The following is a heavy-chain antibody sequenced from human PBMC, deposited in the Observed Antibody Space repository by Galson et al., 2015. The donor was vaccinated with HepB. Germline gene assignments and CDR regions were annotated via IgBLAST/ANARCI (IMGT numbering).Heavy chain of an antibody. V-gene: IGHV1-18*01. CDR3: ARGALVVGVAATQNNWFDP. CDR1: GYTFSSYS. J-gene: IGHJ5*02. Sequence: SVKVSCKVSGYTFSSYSITWVRQAPGQGLEWMGWISSYTRKTNFAQKFQGRVTMTTDTSTSTAYMELRRLRSDDTAICYCARGALVVGVAATQNNWFDPWGQGTLVTVSS. CDR2: ISSYTRKT. D-gene: IGHD2-15*01.